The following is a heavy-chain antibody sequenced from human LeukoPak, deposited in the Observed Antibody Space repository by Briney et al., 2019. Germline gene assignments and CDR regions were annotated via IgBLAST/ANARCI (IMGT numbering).Heavy chain of an antibody. V-gene: IGHV1-8*01. D-gene: IGHD1-1*01. CDR3: ARKAGKYNWFDP. Sequence: ASVKVSCKASGYTFTSYDINWVRQATGQGLEWMGWMNPNSGNTGYAQKFQGRVTMTRNTSISTAYMELSSLRSEDTAVYYCARKAGKYNWFDPGGQGTLVTVSS. CDR2: MNPNSGNT. CDR1: GYTFTSYD. J-gene: IGHJ5*02.